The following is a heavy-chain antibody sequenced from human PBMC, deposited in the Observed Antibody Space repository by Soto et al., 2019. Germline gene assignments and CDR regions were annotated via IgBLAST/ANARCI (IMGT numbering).Heavy chain of an antibody. CDR2: FFPGDSDT. Sequence: GESLKISCKASGYIFTDYWIGWVRQMPGKGLEWMGIFFPGDSDTRYSPSFQGQVTISVDKSIGTAYLQWSSLKASDTAMYYCARATVTTRHFDYWGQGTLVTVSS. CDR1: GYIFTDYW. V-gene: IGHV5-51*01. CDR3: ARATVTTRHFDY. D-gene: IGHD4-17*01. J-gene: IGHJ4*02.